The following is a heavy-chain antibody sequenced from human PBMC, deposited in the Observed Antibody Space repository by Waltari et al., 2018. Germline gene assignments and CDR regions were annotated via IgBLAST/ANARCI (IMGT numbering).Heavy chain of an antibody. D-gene: IGHD1-26*01. V-gene: IGHV3-30*04. CDR3: ARGRSWYSGSYYRLDY. CDR2: NSHDGLNT. J-gene: IGHJ4*02. Sequence: QVQVVESGGGVVEPGRSLILTCEVSGFTFSSHAMHWVRQAPGQALDWEAFNSHDGLNTYYGDSVKGRFTIAIDNSRNTLNLVMNSVRVDDTAVYYCARGRSWYSGSYYRLDYWGQGSLVTVSP. CDR1: GFTFSSHA.